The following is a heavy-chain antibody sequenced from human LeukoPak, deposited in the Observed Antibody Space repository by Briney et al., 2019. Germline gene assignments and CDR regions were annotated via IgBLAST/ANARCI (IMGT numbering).Heavy chain of an antibody. D-gene: IGHD6-13*01. CDR3: AKEKEGGSAAGTFDY. CDR2: ISGSGGST. V-gene: IGHV3-23*01. Sequence: GGSLRLSCAASGFTFSSYAMSWVRQAPGKGLEWVSAISGSGGSTYCADSVKGRFTISRDNSKNTLYLQMNSLRAEDTAVYYCAKEKEGGSAAGTFDYWGQGTLVTVSS. CDR1: GFTFSSYA. J-gene: IGHJ4*02.